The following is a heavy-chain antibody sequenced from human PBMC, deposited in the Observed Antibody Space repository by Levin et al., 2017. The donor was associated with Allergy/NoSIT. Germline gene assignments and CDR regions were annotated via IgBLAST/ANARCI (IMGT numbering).Heavy chain of an antibody. J-gene: IGHJ4*02. CDR1: GFTFDDYA. V-gene: IGHV3-9*01. CDR3: AKDISGQQFYYFDY. Sequence: PGGSLRLSCAASGFTFDDYAMHWVRQAPGKGLEWVSGISWNSGSIGYADSVKGRFTISRDNAKNSLYLQMNSLRAEDTALYYCAKDISGQQFYYFDYWGQGTLVTVSS. CDR2: ISWNSGSI. D-gene: IGHD6-13*01.